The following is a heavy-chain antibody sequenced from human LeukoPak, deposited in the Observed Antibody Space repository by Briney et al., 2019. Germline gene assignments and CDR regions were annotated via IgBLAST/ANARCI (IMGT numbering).Heavy chain of an antibody. Sequence: GGSLRLSCAASGFTFSSYAMHWVRQARGKGLEYVSAISSNGGSTYYANSVKGRFTISRDNSKNTLYLQMGSLRAEDMAVYYCARARRKGSWADYYYMDVWGKGTTVTVSS. V-gene: IGHV3-64*01. CDR1: GFTFSSYA. CDR3: ARARRKGSWADYYYMDV. D-gene: IGHD6-6*01. J-gene: IGHJ6*03. CDR2: ISSNGGST.